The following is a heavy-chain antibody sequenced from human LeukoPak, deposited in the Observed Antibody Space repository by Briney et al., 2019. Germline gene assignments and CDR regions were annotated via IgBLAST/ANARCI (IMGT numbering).Heavy chain of an antibody. Sequence: GGSLRLSCAASGFTFSTYAMNWVRQAPGKGLEWVSAISGSGGSTYYADSVKGRFTISRDNSKNTLYLQMNSLRAEDTAVYYCAKDIGVGAKAPLYYFDYWGQGTLVTVSS. CDR3: AKDIGVGAKAPLYYFDY. CDR2: ISGSGGST. D-gene: IGHD1-26*01. CDR1: GFTFSTYA. J-gene: IGHJ4*02. V-gene: IGHV3-23*01.